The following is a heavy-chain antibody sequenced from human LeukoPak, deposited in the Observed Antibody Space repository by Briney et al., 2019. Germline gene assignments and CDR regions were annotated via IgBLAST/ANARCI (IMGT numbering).Heavy chain of an antibody. J-gene: IGHJ6*03. CDR1: GYTFTGYY. CDR2: INPNSGGT. Sequence: GASVKVSCKASGYTFTGYYMYWVRQAPGQGREWMGWINPNSGGTNYAQKFQGRVTMTRDTSISTAYMELSRLRSDDTAVYYCARDGRYSSSSRDYYYYYYMDVWGKGTTVTVSS. V-gene: IGHV1-2*02. CDR3: ARDGRYSSSSRDYYYYYYMDV. D-gene: IGHD6-6*01.